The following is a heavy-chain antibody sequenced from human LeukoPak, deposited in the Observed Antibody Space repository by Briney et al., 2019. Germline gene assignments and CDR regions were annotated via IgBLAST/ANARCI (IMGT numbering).Heavy chain of an antibody. CDR1: GFTFSSYE. CDR3: ARDLSGVTGYTYGRGIDY. D-gene: IGHD5-18*01. Sequence: GGTLRLSCAASGFTFSSYEMNWVRQAPGKGLEWVSYISSSGSTIYYADSVKGRFTISRDNAKTSLYLQMNSLRAEDTAVYYCARDLSGVTGYTYGRGIDYWGQGTLVTVSS. J-gene: IGHJ4*02. CDR2: ISSSGSTI. V-gene: IGHV3-48*03.